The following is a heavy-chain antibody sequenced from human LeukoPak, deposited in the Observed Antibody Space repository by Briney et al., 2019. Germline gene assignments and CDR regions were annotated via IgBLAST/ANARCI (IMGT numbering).Heavy chain of an antibody. D-gene: IGHD1-26*01. CDR3: AKDMGSIVGAPGS. CDR1: GFTFDDYA. CDR2: ISWNSGSI. J-gene: IGHJ5*02. V-gene: IGHV3-9*01. Sequence: GRSLRLSCAAPGFTFDDYAMHWVRQAPGKGLEWVSGISWNSGSIGYADSVKGRFTISRDNAKNSLYLQMNSLRTEDTALYYCAKDMGSIVGAPGSWGQGTLVTVSS.